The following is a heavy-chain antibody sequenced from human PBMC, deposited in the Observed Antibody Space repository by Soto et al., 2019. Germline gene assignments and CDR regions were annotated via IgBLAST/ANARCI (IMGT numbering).Heavy chain of an antibody. D-gene: IGHD3-9*01. CDR3: ARALVGVVTGRGAFAV. V-gene: IGHV4-31*03. J-gene: IGHJ3*01. Sequence: QVRLQESVQGLVRPSQTLSLICTVSGTSIRHDNFYWSFLRHRPGTGLEWLWYLSYGGITFYNPSLESRLFVSVGPSNNTVAVNLKPVTAADTAMWCWARALVGVVTGRGAFAVWGPGTLVTVSS. CDR1: GTSIRHDNFY. CDR2: LSYGGIT.